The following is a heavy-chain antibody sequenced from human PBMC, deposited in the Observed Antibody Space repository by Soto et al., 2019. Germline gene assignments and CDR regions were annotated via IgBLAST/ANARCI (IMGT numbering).Heavy chain of an antibody. D-gene: IGHD2-2*01. CDR1: GYTFTGYY. Sequence: QVQLVQSGAEVKKPGASVKVSCKASGYTFTGYYMHWVRQAPGQGLEWMGWINPNSGGTNYAQKFQGWVTMTRDTSISTAYMELSRLRSDDTDVYYCARAGDIVVVPAAMPLGYWGQGTLVTVSS. V-gene: IGHV1-2*04. J-gene: IGHJ4*02. CDR3: ARAGDIVVVPAAMPLGY. CDR2: INPNSGGT.